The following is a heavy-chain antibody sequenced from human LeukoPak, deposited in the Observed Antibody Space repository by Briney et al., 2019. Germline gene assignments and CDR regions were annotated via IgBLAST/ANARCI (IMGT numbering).Heavy chain of an antibody. D-gene: IGHD3-22*01. CDR3: ARGLTDSRGYYYDY. CDR1: GYSISSGYY. CDR2: IYHSGST. J-gene: IGHJ4*02. V-gene: IGHV4-38-2*02. Sequence: PSETLSLTCTVSGYSISSGYYWGWIRQPPGKGLEWIGSIYHSGSTYYNPSLKSRVTISVDTSKNQFSLKLSSVTAADTAVYYCARGLTDSRGYYYDYWGQGTLVTVSS.